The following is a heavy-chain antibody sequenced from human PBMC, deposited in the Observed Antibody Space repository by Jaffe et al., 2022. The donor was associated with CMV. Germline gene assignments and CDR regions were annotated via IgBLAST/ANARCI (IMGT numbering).Heavy chain of an antibody. CDR2: IYSGGST. J-gene: IGHJ3*02. CDR1: GFTVSSNY. CDR3: ASPRDGYKNDAFDI. V-gene: IGHV3-53*01. Sequence: EVQLVESGGGLIQPGGSLRLSCAASGFTVSSNYMSWVRQAPGKGLEWVSVIYSGGSTYYADSVKGRFTISRDNSKNTLYLQMNSLRAEDTAVYYCASPRDGYKNDAFDIWGQGTMVTVSS. D-gene: IGHD5-12*01.